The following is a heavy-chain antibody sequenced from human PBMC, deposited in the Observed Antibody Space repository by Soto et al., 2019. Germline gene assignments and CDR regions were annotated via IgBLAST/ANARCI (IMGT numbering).Heavy chain of an antibody. CDR3: ASRSWVSLPTDY. Sequence: EVQLLESGGGLVQPGGSLRLSCAASGFTFSSYAMSWVRQAPGKGLEGVSAISGSGGSTYYADSVKGRFTISRDNSKNTLYLQMNSLRAEDTAVYYCASRSWVSLPTDYWGQGTLVTVSS. J-gene: IGHJ4*02. CDR1: GFTFSSYA. CDR2: ISGSGGST. D-gene: IGHD3-16*01. V-gene: IGHV3-23*01.